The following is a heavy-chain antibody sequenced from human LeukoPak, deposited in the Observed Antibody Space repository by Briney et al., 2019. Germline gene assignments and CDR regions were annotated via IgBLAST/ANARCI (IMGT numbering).Heavy chain of an antibody. CDR2: ISYDGSNK. J-gene: IGHJ6*03. Sequence: PGGSLRLSCSASGFTFSSYGMHWVRQAPGKGLEWVAVISYDGSNKYYADSVKGRFTISRDNSKNTLYLQMNSLRAEDTAVYYCAGSIAAAGTEYYYMDVWGKGTTVTVSS. CDR1: GFTFSSYG. V-gene: IGHV3-30*03. CDR3: AGSIAAAGTEYYYMDV. D-gene: IGHD6-13*01.